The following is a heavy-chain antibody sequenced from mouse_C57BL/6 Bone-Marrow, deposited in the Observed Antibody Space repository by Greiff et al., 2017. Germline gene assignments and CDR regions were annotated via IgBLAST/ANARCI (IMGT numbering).Heavy chain of an antibody. CDR3: ARSGGLDY. CDR1: GYTFTSYW. D-gene: IGHD3-1*01. V-gene: IGHV1-59*01. J-gene: IGHJ2*01. Sequence: QVQLQQPGAELVSPGTSVKLSCKASGYTFTSYWMHWVKQRPGQGLEWIGVIDPSDSYTNYNQKFKGKATLTVDTSSSTAYMQLSSLTSEDSAVYCCARSGGLDYWGQGTTLTVSS. CDR2: IDPSDSYT.